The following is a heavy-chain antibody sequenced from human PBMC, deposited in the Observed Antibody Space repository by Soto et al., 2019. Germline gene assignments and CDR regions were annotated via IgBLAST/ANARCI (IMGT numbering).Heavy chain of an antibody. CDR3: ARGDSTDCSNGVCSFFYNHGMDV. D-gene: IGHD2-8*01. V-gene: IGHV1-2*04. J-gene: IGHJ6*02. CDR2: INPKSGGT. CDR1: GYSFTDYH. Sequence: ASVKVSCKASGYSFTDYHIRWVRQAPGQGLEWLGRINPKSGGTSTAQKFQGWVTMTTDTSISTASMELTRLTSDDTAIYYCARGDSTDCSNGVCSFFYNHGMDVWG.